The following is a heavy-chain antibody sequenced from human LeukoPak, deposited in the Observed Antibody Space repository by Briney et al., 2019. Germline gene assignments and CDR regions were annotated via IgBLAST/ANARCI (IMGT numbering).Heavy chain of an antibody. CDR1: GGSISSYY. D-gene: IGHD6-13*01. Sequence: SETLSLTCTVSGGSISSYYWSWIRQPPGKGLEWIGYFHYSGSTNYNPSLKSRVTISVDTSKKQFSLKLSSVTAADTAMYYCARGGGGSWYGTVDYWGQGTLVTVSS. V-gene: IGHV4-59*01. CDR2: FHYSGST. J-gene: IGHJ4*02. CDR3: ARGGGGSWYGTVDY.